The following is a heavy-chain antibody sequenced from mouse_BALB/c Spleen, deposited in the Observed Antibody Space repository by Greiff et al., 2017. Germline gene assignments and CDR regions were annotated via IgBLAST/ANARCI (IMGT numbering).Heavy chain of an antibody. CDR1: GFTFSSYT. J-gene: IGHJ4*01. CDR2: ISNGGGST. V-gene: IGHV5-12-2*01. CDR3: ARHRGQSYAMDY. Sequence: EVHLVESGGGLVQPGGSLKLSCAASGFTFSSYTMSWVRQTPEKRLEWVAYISNGGGSTYYPDTVKGRFTISRDNAKNTLYLQMSSLKSEDTAMYYCARHRGQSYAMDYWGQGTSVTVSS.